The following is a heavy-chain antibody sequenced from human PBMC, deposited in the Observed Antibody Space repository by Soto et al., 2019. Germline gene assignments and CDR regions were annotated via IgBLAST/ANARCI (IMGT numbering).Heavy chain of an antibody. CDR2: IFSHYEK. CDR1: GFSLSNARMG. Sequence: SGPTLVNPTDTLTLTCTFSGFSLSNARMGVSWIRQPPGKALEWLAHIFSHYEKSYSTSLKSRLTISKDTSKSQVVLTMTNMDPVDTATDYCARELYGDYCDYWGQRTLVTGCS. V-gene: IGHV2-26*01. D-gene: IGHD4-17*01. J-gene: IGHJ4*02. CDR3: ARELYGDYCDY.